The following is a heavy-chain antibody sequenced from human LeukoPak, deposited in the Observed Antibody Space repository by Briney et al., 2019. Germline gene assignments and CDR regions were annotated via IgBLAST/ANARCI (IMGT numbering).Heavy chain of an antibody. D-gene: IGHD4-23*01. Sequence: GGSLRLSCAASGSTFSSYWMNWVRQAPGKGLVWVSRIASDGSSTTYADSVKGRFSISRDNAKNTLYLQMNSLRVEDTAVYYCARGRPHGNDYWGQGTLVTVSS. V-gene: IGHV3-74*01. CDR1: GSTFSSYW. J-gene: IGHJ4*02. CDR2: IASDGSST. CDR3: ARGRPHGNDY.